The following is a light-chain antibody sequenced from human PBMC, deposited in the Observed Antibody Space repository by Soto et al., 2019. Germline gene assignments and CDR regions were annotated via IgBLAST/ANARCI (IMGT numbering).Light chain of an antibody. Sequence: DIQMTQSPSSLSASVGDRVTITCRASQSIRSYLNWYHQKPGKTPQLLIYGASNLQSGAPSRFTGSGSGTHFTLTISSLQPEDFATYYCQQSYTTPYTFGRGPSWRSN. V-gene: IGKV1-39*01. CDR1: QSIRSY. CDR3: QQSYTTPYT. CDR2: GAS. J-gene: IGKJ2*01.